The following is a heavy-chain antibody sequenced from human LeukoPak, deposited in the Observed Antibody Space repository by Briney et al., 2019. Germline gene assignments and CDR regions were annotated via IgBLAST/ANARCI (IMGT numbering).Heavy chain of an antibody. J-gene: IGHJ4*02. CDR2: ISGSGGST. CDR1: GFTFSSYA. D-gene: IGHD3-10*01. V-gene: IGHV3-23*01. CDR3: AKDYGYYYSSGSYGVDY. Sequence: GGSLRLSCAASGFTFSSYAMSWVRQAPGKGLEWVSAISGSGGSTYYADSAKGRFTISRDNSKNTLYLQMNSLRAEDTAVYYCAKDYGYYYSSGSYGVDYWGQGTLVTVSS.